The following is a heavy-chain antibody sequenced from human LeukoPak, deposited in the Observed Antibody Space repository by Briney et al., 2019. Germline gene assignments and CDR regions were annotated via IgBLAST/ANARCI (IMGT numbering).Heavy chain of an antibody. CDR1: GGSISSYY. J-gene: IGHJ2*01. CDR3: ARNRGPWLVYWYFDP. D-gene: IGHD6-19*01. Sequence: SETLSLTCTVSGGSISSYYWSWIRQPPGKGLEWIGYIYYSGSTNYNPSLKSRVTISVDTSKNQFSLKLSSVTAADTAVYYCARNRGPWLVYWYFDPWGRGTLVTVSS. CDR2: IYYSGST. V-gene: IGHV4-59*08.